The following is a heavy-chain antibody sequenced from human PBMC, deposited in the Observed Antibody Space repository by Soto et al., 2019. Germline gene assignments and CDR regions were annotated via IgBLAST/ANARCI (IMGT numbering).Heavy chain of an antibody. J-gene: IGHJ4*02. CDR2: IIPIFGTA. Sequence: SVKVSCKASGGTFSSYAISWVRQAPGQGLEWMGGIIPIFGTANYAQKFQGRVTITADESTSTAYMELSSLRSEDTAVYYCARDRSSTGPFDYWGQGTLVTVSS. CDR3: ARDRSSTGPFDY. D-gene: IGHD3-9*01. CDR1: GGTFSSYA. V-gene: IGHV1-69*13.